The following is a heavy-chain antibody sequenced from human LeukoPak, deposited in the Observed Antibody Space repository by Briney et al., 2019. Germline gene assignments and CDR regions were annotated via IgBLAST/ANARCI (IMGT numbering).Heavy chain of an antibody. CDR2: ISYDGSNK. J-gene: IGHJ3*02. CDR1: GFTFSSYA. Sequence: GGSLRLSCAASGFTFSSYAMHWVRQAPGKGLEWVAVISYDGSNKYYADSVKGRFTLSRDNSKNTLYLQMNSLRAEDTAVYYCARDWAYRGYDHAFDIWGQGTMVTVSS. V-gene: IGHV3-30*04. D-gene: IGHD5-12*01. CDR3: ARDWAYRGYDHAFDI.